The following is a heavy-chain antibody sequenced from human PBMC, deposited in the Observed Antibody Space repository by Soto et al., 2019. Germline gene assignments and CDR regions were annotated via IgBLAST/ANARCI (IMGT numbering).Heavy chain of an antibody. V-gene: IGHV1-69*01. Sequence: QAQLVQSGAEVKKPGSSVKVSCKASGGLFSSYPISWVRQVPGQGLEWMGVIIPVFQTAYYTQRFQGRVTITADESTNTAYMELSSLRSEDTAIYYCARGGSGYTWFNEFWGQGTLVTVSS. D-gene: IGHD3-22*01. CDR1: GGLFSSYP. CDR3: ARGGSGYTWFNEF. CDR2: IIPVFQTA. J-gene: IGHJ4*02.